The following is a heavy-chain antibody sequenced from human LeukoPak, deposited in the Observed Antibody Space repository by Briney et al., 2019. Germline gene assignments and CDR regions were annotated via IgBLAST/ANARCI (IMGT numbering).Heavy chain of an antibody. Sequence: ASVKVSCKASGYTFTSYGISWVRQAPGQGLEWMGWISAYNGNTNYAQKLQGRVTMTTDTYTSTAYMELRSLRSDDTAVYYCARAGYSGYGGYFYGMDVWGQGTTVTVSS. CDR2: ISAYNGNT. V-gene: IGHV1-18*01. D-gene: IGHD5-12*01. CDR3: ARAGYSGYGGYFYGMDV. CDR1: GYTFTSYG. J-gene: IGHJ6*02.